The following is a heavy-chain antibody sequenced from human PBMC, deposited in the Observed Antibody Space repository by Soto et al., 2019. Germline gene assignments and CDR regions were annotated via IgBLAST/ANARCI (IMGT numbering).Heavy chain of an antibody. J-gene: IGHJ4*02. CDR1: GFTFSSYG. CDR3: ASDTQATGGYFDWLRD. V-gene: IGHV3-30*03. D-gene: IGHD3-9*01. CDR2: ISYDGSNK. Sequence: QVQLVESGGGVVQPGRSLRLSCAASGFTFSSYGMHWVRQAPGKGREWVAVISYDGSNKYYADSVKGRFTISRDNSKNTLYLQMNSLRAEDTAVYYCASDTQATGGYFDWLRDWGQGTLVTVSS.